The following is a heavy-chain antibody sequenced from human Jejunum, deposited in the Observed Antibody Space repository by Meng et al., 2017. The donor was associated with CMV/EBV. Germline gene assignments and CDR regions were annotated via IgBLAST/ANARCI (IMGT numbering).Heavy chain of an antibody. D-gene: IGHD2-21*01. Sequence: SEFTFSSYWMHWVRQVPGKGLEWVANIKQDGSERYYVESVKGRFTISRNNARNSLFLQMDGLRAEDTAVYYCARQKCGGDCDMDVWGQGTTVTVSS. V-gene: IGHV3-7*01. J-gene: IGHJ6*02. CDR2: IKQDGSER. CDR1: EFTFSSYW. CDR3: ARQKCGGDCDMDV.